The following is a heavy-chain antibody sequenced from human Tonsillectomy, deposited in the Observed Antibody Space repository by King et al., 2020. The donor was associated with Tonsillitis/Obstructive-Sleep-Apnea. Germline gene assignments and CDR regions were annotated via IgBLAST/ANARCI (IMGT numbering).Heavy chain of an antibody. Sequence: VQLVESGGGVVQPGGSLRLSCAASGFTFSSYGVHWVRQAPGKGLEWVALIWYDGSNTYYSDSVRGRFTISRDNSKNTLYLQMSSLTAEDTAVYYCARDGLIGEYYYYMDVWGKGTTVTVSS. J-gene: IGHJ6*03. V-gene: IGHV3-33*01. CDR1: GFTFSSYG. CDR3: ARDGLIGEYYYYMDV. D-gene: IGHD2-21*01. CDR2: IWYDGSNT.